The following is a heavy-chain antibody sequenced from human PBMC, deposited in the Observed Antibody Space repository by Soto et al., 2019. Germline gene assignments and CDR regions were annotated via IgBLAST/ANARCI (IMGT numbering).Heavy chain of an antibody. D-gene: IGHD6-25*01. Sequence: ASVKVSCKASGYTFTGYYMYWVRQAPGQGLEWMGWINPNSGGTNYAQKFQGWVTITRDTSISTAYMELSRLRSDDTAVYYCARGHIEAAGTRLGADPYYWAMKVRGKGT. CDR3: ARGHIEAAGTRLGADPYYWAMKV. CDR2: INPNSGGT. J-gene: IGHJ6*04. CDR1: GYTFTGYY. V-gene: IGHV1-2*04.